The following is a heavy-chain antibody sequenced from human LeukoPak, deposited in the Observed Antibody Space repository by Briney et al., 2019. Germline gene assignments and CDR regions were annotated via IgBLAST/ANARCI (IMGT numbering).Heavy chain of an antibody. V-gene: IGHV1-8*01. CDR2: MNPNSGNT. J-gene: IGHJ6*02. Sequence: ASVNVSFTASGYTFTSYDINWVRQATGQGLEWMGWMNPNSGNTGYAQKFQGRVTMTRNTSISTAYMELSSLRSEDTAVYYCARVQISGWTFYYYYGMDVWGQGTTVTVSS. D-gene: IGHD6-19*01. CDR1: GYTFTSYD. CDR3: ARVQISGWTFYYYYGMDV.